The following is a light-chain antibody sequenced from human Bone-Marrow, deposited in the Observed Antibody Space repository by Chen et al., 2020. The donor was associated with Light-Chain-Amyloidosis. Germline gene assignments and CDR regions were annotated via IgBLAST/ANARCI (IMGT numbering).Light chain of an antibody. CDR3: ETWDRNTQI. CDR1: SGRSSYI. CDR2: VEGSGSY. V-gene: IGLV4-60*02. J-gene: IGLJ2*01. Sequence: QPVLTQSSSASASLGSSVKPTCTLSSGRSSYIIAWHQQQPGKAPRYLMKVEGSGSYNRGSGVPDRFSGSSSGADRYLTISNLQFEDEGDYHRETWDRNTQIFGGGTKLTVL.